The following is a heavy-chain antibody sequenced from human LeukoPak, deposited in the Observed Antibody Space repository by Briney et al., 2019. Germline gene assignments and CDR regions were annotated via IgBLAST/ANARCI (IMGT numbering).Heavy chain of an antibody. CDR3: ARGREFHRRSFDS. CDR2: IYPGDSDT. Sequence: GASLKISCQASGYSFANYWIAWVRQLPGKGLEWIGNIYPGDSDTRYSPSFQGQVTISADKSTNTAYLQWSRLKASDTAMYYCARGREFHRRSFDSWGQGTLFTVSS. D-gene: IGHD3-10*01. V-gene: IGHV5-51*01. J-gene: IGHJ4*02. CDR1: GYSFANYW.